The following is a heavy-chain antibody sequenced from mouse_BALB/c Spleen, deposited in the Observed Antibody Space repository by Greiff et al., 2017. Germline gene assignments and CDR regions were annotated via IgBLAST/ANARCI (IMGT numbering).Heavy chain of an antibody. CDR1: GFTFTDYY. Sequence: DVKLVESGGGLVQPGGSLRLSCATSGFTFTDYYMSWVRQPPGKALEWLGFIRNKANGYTTEYSASVKGRFTISRDNSQSILYLQMNTLRAEDSATYYCARDEDDYFDYWGQGTTLTVSS. J-gene: IGHJ2*01. CDR2: IRNKANGYTT. CDR3: ARDEDDYFDY. V-gene: IGHV7-3*02.